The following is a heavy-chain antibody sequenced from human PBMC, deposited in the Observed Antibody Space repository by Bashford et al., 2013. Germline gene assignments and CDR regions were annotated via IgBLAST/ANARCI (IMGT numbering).Heavy chain of an antibody. V-gene: IGHV1-69*13. CDR2: IIPIFGTA. CDR1: GGTFSSYA. Sequence: SVKVSCKASGGTFSSYAISWVRQAPGQGLEWMGGIIPIFGTANYAQKFQGRVTITADESTSTAYMELSSLRSEDTAVYYCARSNRIAAAGTRYYFDYWGQGTLVTVSS. J-gene: IGHJ4*02. D-gene: IGHD6-13*01. CDR3: ARSNRIAAAGTRYYFDY.